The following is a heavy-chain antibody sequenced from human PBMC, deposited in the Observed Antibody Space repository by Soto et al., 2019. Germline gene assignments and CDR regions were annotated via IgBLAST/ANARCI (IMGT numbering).Heavy chain of an antibody. Sequence: QVQLQESGPGLLEPLETLSLTCSVSGVFLNSGHYYWVWVRQSPGKGLAWIASVYYDESTYYNPSLKRRVTIAIDKPRNQFSLTLKSVTAADTAVYYCGKVLIGATRHADVDSWGQGARVTVSS. J-gene: IGHJ4*02. CDR1: GVFLNSGHYY. D-gene: IGHD2-15*01. V-gene: IGHV4-39*01. CDR3: GKVLIGATRHADVDS. CDR2: VYYDEST.